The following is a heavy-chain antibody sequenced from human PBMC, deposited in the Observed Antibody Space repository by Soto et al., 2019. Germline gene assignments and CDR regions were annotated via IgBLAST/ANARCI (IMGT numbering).Heavy chain of an antibody. J-gene: IGHJ4*02. CDR2: IYWDDDK. V-gene: IGHV2-5*02. CDR3: AHSLIPNWGSRGAFAY. CDR1: GFSLSTCGVG. D-gene: IGHD7-27*01. Sequence: SGPTLVNPTQTLTLTCTFSGFSLSTCGVGVGWIRQPPGKALEWLALIYWDDDKRYSPSLKSRLTITKDTSKNQVVLTMTNMDPVDTATYYCAHSLIPNWGSRGAFAYWGQGALVTVSS.